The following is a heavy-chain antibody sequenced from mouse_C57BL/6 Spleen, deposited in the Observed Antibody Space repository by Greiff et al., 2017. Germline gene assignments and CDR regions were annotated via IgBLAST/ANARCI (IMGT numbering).Heavy chain of an antibody. CDR2: ISSGGDYI. CDR1: GFTFSSYA. J-gene: IGHJ4*01. D-gene: IGHD1-1*01. Sequence: EVKLVESGEGLVKPGGSLKLSCAASGFTFSSYAMSWVRQTPEKRLAWVAYISSGGDYIYYADTVKGRFPISRDNARNTLYLQMSSLKSEDAAMYYCTRDGGITTIVAGYYAMDCWGQGTSVTVSS. V-gene: IGHV5-9-1*02. CDR3: TRDGGITTIVAGYYAMDC.